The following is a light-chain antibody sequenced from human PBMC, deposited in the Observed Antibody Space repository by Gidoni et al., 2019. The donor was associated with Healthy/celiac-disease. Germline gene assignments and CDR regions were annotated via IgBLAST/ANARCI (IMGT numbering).Light chain of an antibody. Sequence: EIVLTQSPATLSLSPGERATLSCRASQSVSSYLAWYQQKPGQAPRLLIYDASNRATGIPARFSGSGSGTDFTLTISSLEAEDFAVYYCQQRCNRALTFGGGTKVEIK. CDR1: QSVSSY. J-gene: IGKJ4*01. CDR3: QQRCNRALT. CDR2: DAS. V-gene: IGKV3-11*01.